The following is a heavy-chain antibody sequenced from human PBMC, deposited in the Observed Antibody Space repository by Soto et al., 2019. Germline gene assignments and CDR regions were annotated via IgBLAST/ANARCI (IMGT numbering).Heavy chain of an antibody. CDR1: GGSISNGGYY. V-gene: IGHV4-31*03. J-gene: IGHJ4*02. CDR2: IYYSGST. D-gene: IGHD5-12*01. CDR3: ARGSYNYYYFDY. Sequence: SETLSLTCTVSGGSISNGGYYWSWIRQHPGKGLEWIGYIYYSGSTYYNPSLKSRVTISVDTSKNQFSLKLSSVTAADTAVYYCARGSYNYYYFDYWGQGTLVTVSS.